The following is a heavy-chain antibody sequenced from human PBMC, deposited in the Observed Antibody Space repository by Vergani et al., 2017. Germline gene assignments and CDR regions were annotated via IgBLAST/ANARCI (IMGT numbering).Heavy chain of an antibody. CDR3: AKDGEYYFDY. V-gene: IGHV3-23*04. D-gene: IGHD3-10*01. Sequence: EVQLVESGGGLVQPGRSLRLSCAASGFTFDDYAMHWVRQAPGKGPEWVSGISGSGGSTYYADSVKGRFTISRDNSKNTLYLQMNSLRAEDTAVYYCAKDGEYYFDYWGQGTLVTVSS. J-gene: IGHJ4*02. CDR1: GFTFDDYA. CDR2: ISGSGGST.